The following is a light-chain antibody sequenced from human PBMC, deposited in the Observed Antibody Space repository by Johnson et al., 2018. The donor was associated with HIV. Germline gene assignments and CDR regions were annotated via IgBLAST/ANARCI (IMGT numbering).Light chain of an antibody. Sequence: QSVLSQPPSVSAAPRQKVTISCSGSSSNIGKNYVSWYRHLPGTAPKLLIYDNDKRPSGIPDRFSASKSGSSATLGITGLQTGDEADYYCATWDSSLSAYVFGPGTKCTIL. CDR1: SSNIGKNY. CDR3: ATWDSSLSAYV. V-gene: IGLV1-51*01. CDR2: DND. J-gene: IGLJ1*01.